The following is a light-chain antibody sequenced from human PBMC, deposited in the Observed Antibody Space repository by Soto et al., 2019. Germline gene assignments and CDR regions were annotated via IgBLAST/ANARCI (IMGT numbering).Light chain of an antibody. V-gene: IGLV1-44*01. CDR3: AAWDASLNGWV. CDR1: SSNIGSNP. Sequence: QSVLTQSPSVAGTPGQRVTISCSGSSSNIGSNPVNWYHQLPGTAPKLLIYSNNQRPSGVPDRFSGSKSGTSASLAISGLQSEDEANYFCAAWDASLNGWVFGGGTKLTVL. CDR2: SNN. J-gene: IGLJ3*02.